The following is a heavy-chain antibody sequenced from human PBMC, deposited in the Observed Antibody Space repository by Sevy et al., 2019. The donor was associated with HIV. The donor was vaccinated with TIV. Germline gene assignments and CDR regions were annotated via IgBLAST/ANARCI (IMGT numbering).Heavy chain of an antibody. V-gene: IGHV4-31*03. CDR1: GGSISSGGYY. J-gene: IGHJ6*02. D-gene: IGHD2-15*01. Sequence: SETLSLTCTVSGGSISSGGYYWSWIRQHPGKGLEWIGCIYYSGSTYYNPSLKSRVTISVDTSKNQCSLRLSSVTAADTAVYYCARLNIVGPTAYYGMDVWGQGTTVTVSS. CDR2: IYYSGST. CDR3: ARLNIVGPTAYYGMDV.